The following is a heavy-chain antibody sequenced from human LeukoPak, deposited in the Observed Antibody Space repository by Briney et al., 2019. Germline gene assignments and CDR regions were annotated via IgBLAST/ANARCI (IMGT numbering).Heavy chain of an antibody. CDR3: ARAGGYYYDSSGYYPPKYYYYYYMDV. D-gene: IGHD3-22*01. J-gene: IGHJ6*03. Sequence: SETLSFTCAVYGVSFSGYYWGWPRQPPGKRREWCGEINHSGSTNYNPSIRSRVTISVETSKNLFSLKLSSVTAADTAVYYCARAGGYYYDSSGYYPPKYYYYYYMDVWGKGTTVTVSS. CDR2: INHSGST. CDR1: GVSFSGYY. V-gene: IGHV4-34*01.